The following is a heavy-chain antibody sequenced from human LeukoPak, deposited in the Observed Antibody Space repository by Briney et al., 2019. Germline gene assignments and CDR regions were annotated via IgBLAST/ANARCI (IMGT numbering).Heavy chain of an antibody. D-gene: IGHD3-10*01. CDR1: GYSISSGYY. J-gene: IGHJ4*02. CDR2: IYHSVST. Sequence: SETLSLTCTVSGYSISSGYYWGWIRQPPGKGLGWIGSIYHSVSTYYNPSLKSRVTISVATSKNQLSLKLSSVTAADTAVYYCARVGATGYFDYWGQGTLVTVSS. V-gene: IGHV4-38-2*02. CDR3: ARVGATGYFDY.